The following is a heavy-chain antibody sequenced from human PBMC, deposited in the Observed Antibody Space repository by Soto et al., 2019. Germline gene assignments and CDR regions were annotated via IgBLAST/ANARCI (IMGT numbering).Heavy chain of an antibody. CDR3: ARSVVTGDGYCDYMDV. CDR1: GGTFSSYA. J-gene: IGHJ6*03. D-gene: IGHD7-27*01. V-gene: IGHV1-69*13. Sequence: ASVKVSCKASGGTFSSYAISWVRQAPGQGLEWMGGIIPIFGTANYAQKFQGRVTITADESTSTAYMELSSLRSEDTAVYDCARSVVTGDGYCDYMDVWGKGTTVTVSS. CDR2: IIPIFGTA.